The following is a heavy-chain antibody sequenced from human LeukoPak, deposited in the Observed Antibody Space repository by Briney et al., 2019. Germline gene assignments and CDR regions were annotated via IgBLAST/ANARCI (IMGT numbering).Heavy chain of an antibody. CDR1: GGSISSSSYY. Sequence: PSETLSLTCTVSGGSISSSSYYWGWIRQPPGKGLEWIGSIYYSGSTYYNPSLKSRVTISVDTSKNQFSLKLSSVTAADTAVYYCARVPLRGYSYGSTPRYYMDVWGKGTTVTVSS. J-gene: IGHJ6*03. D-gene: IGHD5-18*01. V-gene: IGHV4-39*01. CDR3: ARVPLRGYSYGSTPRYYMDV. CDR2: IYYSGST.